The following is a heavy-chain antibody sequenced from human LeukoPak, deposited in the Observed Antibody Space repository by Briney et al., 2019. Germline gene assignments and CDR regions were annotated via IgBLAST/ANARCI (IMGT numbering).Heavy chain of an antibody. CDR1: GGTFSSYA. CDR3: ARDLREEATVLSSYWFDP. V-gene: IGHV1-69*04. J-gene: IGHJ5*02. CDR2: IIPILGIA. D-gene: IGHD4-17*01. Sequence: ASVKVSCKASGGTFSSYAISWVRQAPGQGLEWMGRIIPILGIANYAQKFQGRVTITADKSTSTAYMELSSLRSEDTAVYYCARDLREEATVLSSYWFDPWGQGTLVTVSS.